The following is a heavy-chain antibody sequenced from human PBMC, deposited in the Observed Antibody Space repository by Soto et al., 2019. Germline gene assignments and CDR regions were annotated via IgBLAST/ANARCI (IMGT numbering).Heavy chain of an antibody. J-gene: IGHJ4*02. D-gene: IGHD1-7*01. CDR3: VRRVSGNYDY. V-gene: IGHV3-64*01. CDR1: GFTFSSYD. CDR2: ISSNGGTT. Sequence: EVQLAESGGGMVQLGGSLRLSCVASGFTFSSYDMHWVRQAPGKGLEYVSSISSNGGTTYYGNSVKGRFTISRDNSKNTLYLQMGSVRAEDMAVYYCVRRVSGNYDYWGQGTLVTVSS.